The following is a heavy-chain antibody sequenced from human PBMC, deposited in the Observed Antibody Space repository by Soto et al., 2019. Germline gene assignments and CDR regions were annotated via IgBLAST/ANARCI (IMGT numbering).Heavy chain of an antibody. CDR2: IDPSDSYT. D-gene: IGHD2-2*01. V-gene: IGHV5-10-1*01. J-gene: IGHJ4*03. CDR1: GYNFTSYW. CDR3: ARSTHSSTSLDEG. Sequence: GESLEISCKGSGYNFTSYWISWVRQMPGKGLEWIGRIDPSDSYTNYSPSFQGHVTISADKSISTAYLQWSSLKASDTAMYYCARSTHSSTSLDEGWGEGTQVTVSS.